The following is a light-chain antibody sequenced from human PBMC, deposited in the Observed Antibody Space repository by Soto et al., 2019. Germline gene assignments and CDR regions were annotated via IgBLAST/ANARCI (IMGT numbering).Light chain of an antibody. CDR1: QGISSY. CDR2: AAS. V-gene: IGKV1-9*01. J-gene: IGKJ5*01. Sequence: IQLTPSPSSLSASVGDRVTITCRASQGISSYLAWYQQKPGKAPKLLIKAASRLQTGVPSRFSGSGSGTDFTLTISGLQPDDFATYYCQQLNIDSYPITFGQGTRLELK. CDR3: QQLNIDSYPIT.